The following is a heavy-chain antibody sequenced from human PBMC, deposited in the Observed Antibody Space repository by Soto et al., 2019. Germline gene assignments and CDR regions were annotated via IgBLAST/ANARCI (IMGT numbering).Heavy chain of an antibody. Sequence: GESLKISCKGSGYTFNIYWIAWVRQMPGKGLEWMGVIYPVDSDTRYSPSFQGQVTISVDKSINTAYLQWSSLQASDTAIYYCARQDGDGLFYFDYWGQGTPDTVSS. CDR3: ARQDGDGLFYFDY. CDR2: IYPVDSDT. J-gene: IGHJ4*02. D-gene: IGHD4-17*01. CDR1: GYTFNIYW. V-gene: IGHV5-51*01.